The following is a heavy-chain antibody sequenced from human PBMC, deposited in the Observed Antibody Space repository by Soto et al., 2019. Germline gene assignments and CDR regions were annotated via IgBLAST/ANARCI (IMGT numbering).Heavy chain of an antibody. D-gene: IGHD3-16*01. CDR2: IYSGGST. CDR1: GFTVSSNH. CDR3: AGPGEQHRY. V-gene: IGHV3-66*01. Sequence: EVQLVESGGGLVQPGGSLRLSCAASGFTVSSNHMSWVRQAPGKGLEWVSLIYSGGSTYYADSVKGRFTFSRDNSQNTLYLQMNRLRAEDTAVYYCAGPGEQHRYWGQGTLVTVSS. J-gene: IGHJ4*02.